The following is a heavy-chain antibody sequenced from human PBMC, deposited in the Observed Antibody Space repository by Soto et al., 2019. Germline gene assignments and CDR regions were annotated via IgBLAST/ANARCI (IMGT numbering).Heavy chain of an antibody. CDR2: ISYDGSNK. J-gene: IGHJ5*02. Sequence: PGGSLRLSCAASGFTFSSYAMHWVRQAPGKGLEWVAVISYDGSNKYYADSVKGRFTISRDNSKNTLYLQMNSLRAEDTAVYYCAREAQQLVPGYNWFDPWGQGTLVTVCS. D-gene: IGHD6-13*01. CDR1: GFTFSSYA. CDR3: AREAQQLVPGYNWFDP. V-gene: IGHV3-30-3*01.